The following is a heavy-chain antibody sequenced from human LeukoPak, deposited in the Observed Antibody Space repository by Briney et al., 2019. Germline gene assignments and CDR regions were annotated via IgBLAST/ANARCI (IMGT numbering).Heavy chain of an antibody. CDR3: ARGSPNDYDFA. D-gene: IGHD4-17*01. V-gene: IGHV4-34*01. CDR2: INHSGST. CDR1: GGSFSGYY. J-gene: IGHJ4*02. Sequence: PSETLSLTCAVYGGSFSGYYWSWIRQPPGKGLEWIGEINHSGSTNYNPSLKSRVTISVDTSKNQFSLKLSSVTAEDTAVYYCARGSPNDYDFAGGQGTLVTVSS.